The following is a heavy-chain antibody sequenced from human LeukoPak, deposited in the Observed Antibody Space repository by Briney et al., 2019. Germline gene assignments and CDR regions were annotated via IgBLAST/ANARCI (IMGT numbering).Heavy chain of an antibody. D-gene: IGHD1-7*01. CDR2: ISSSSSYI. V-gene: IGHV3-21*01. Sequence: GGSLRLSCSASGFTFSDYAMNWVRQAPGKGLEWVSSISSSSSYIYYADSVKGRFTISRDNAKNSLYLQMNSLRAEDTAIYYCAREDDWNYEDYWGQGTLVTVSS. CDR1: GFTFSDYA. J-gene: IGHJ4*02. CDR3: AREDDWNYEDY.